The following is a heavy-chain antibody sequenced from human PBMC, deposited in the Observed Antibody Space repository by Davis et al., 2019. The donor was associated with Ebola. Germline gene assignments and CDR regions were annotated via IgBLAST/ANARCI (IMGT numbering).Heavy chain of an antibody. Sequence: ASVKVSCKASGYTFTSYAMHWVRQAPGQRLEWMGWINAGNGNTKYSQKFQGRVTITRDTSASTAYMELSSLRSEDTAVYYCARDGVDHSSSWYYFGAIDPWGQGTLVTVSS. CDR1: GYTFTSYA. V-gene: IGHV1-3*01. CDR3: ARDGVDHSSSWYYFGAIDP. CDR2: INAGNGNT. J-gene: IGHJ5*02. D-gene: IGHD6-13*01.